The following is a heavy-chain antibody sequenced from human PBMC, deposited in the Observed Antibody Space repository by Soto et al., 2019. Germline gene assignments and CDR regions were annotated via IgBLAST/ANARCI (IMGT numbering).Heavy chain of an antibody. CDR3: ARDPGLAVAGLYYGMDV. V-gene: IGHV4-59*01. Sequence: PSETLSLTCAVSGDSISSYYCMWIRQPPGKGLEWIGYIYYSGSTNYNPSLKSRVTISVDTSKNQFSLKLSSVTAADTAVYYCARDPGLAVAGLYYGMDVWGQGTTVTVSS. J-gene: IGHJ6*02. CDR2: IYYSGST. D-gene: IGHD6-19*01. CDR1: GDSISSYY.